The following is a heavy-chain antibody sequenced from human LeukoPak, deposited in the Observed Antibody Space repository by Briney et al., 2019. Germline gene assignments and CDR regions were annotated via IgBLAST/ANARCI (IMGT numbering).Heavy chain of an antibody. CDR2: INPNSGGT. CDR1: GYTFTGYY. D-gene: IGHD5-12*01. J-gene: IGHJ4*02. Sequence: ASVKVSCKAPGYTFTGYYMHWVRQAPGQGLEWMGWINPNSGGTNYEQKFQGRVTMTRDTSISTAYMELSRLRSDDTAVYYCASPPAGGYDYKYWGQGALVTVSS. V-gene: IGHV1-2*02. CDR3: ASPPAGGYDYKY.